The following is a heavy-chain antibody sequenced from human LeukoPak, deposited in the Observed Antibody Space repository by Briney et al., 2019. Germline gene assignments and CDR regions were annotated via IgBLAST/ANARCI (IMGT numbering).Heavy chain of an antibody. J-gene: IGHJ3*02. Sequence: GASVKVSCKASGYTYTGCYMHWVRQAPGQGLEWLGWINPNSGGTNYAQKFQCRVTMTRDTSISTAYMELSRLRSDDTAVYYCALIALSKHSAFDIWGQGTMVTVSS. CDR1: GYTYTGCY. D-gene: IGHD3-22*01. CDR3: ALIALSKHSAFDI. V-gene: IGHV1-2*02. CDR2: INPNSGGT.